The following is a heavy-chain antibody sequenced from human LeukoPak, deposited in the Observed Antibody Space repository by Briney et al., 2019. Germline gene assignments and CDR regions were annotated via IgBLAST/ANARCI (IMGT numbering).Heavy chain of an antibody. Sequence: LSCXXXGXSVGGYWMHWVRQGPGMGLVWVSRINSDGSSISYADSVKGRFSISRDNAKNTLYLQMNSLRAEDTAVYYCTRGASGYGNFDYWGQGTLVTVSS. CDR2: INSDGSSI. CDR3: TRGASGYGNFDY. J-gene: IGHJ4*02. V-gene: IGHV3-74*01. D-gene: IGHD5-12*01. CDR1: GXSVGGYW.